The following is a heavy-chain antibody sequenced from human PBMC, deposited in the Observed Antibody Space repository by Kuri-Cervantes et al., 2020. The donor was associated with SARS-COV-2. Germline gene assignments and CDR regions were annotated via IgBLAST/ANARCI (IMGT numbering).Heavy chain of an antibody. J-gene: IGHJ4*02. CDR1: GYSFTSYW. D-gene: IGHD3-22*01. V-gene: IGHV5-10-1*01. Sequence: GESLKISCKGSGYSFTSYWISWVRQMPGKGLEWMGRIDPSDSYTNYSPSFQGHVTISADKSISTAYLQWSSLKASDTAMYYCARHFRHYYDSSGYCHDDYWGQGTLVTVSS. CDR3: ARHFRHYYDSSGYCHDDY. CDR2: IDPSDSYT.